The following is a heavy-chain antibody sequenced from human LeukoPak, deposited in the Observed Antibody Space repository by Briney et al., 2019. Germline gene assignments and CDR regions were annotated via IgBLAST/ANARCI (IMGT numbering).Heavy chain of an antibody. V-gene: IGHV3-30*18. J-gene: IGHJ4*02. CDR2: ISYDGSNK. CDR1: GFTFSSYG. Sequence: GGSLRLSCAASGFTFSSYGMHWVRQAPGKGLEWVAVISYDGSNKYYADSVKGRFTISRDNSKNTLYLQMNSLRAEDTAVYYCAKDPNDYWGQGTLVTVSS. CDR3: AKDPNDY.